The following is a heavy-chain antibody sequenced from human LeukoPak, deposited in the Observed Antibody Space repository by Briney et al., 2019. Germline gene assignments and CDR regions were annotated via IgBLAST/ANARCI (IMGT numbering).Heavy chain of an antibody. CDR2: ISGSGGST. CDR3: AKSSYYDASGYYREYYFDS. V-gene: IGHV3-23*01. CDR1: GFSFSNYA. Sequence: GGSLRLSCVPSGFSFSNYAMSWVRQAPGKGLEWVSSISGSGGSTHYVDSVKGRFTISRDKTKNTLYLQMNSLRAEDTAVYYCAKSSYYDASGYYREYYFDSWGQGTLVTVSP. D-gene: IGHD3-22*01. J-gene: IGHJ4*02.